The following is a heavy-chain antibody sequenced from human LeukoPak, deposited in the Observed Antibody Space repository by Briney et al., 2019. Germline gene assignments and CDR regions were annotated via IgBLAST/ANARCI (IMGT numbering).Heavy chain of an antibody. V-gene: IGHV4-39*01. CDR1: GCSISSSSYY. CDR3: ARMIGQYYYDSSGYPQAGWVDP. D-gene: IGHD3-22*01. Sequence: SETLSLTCTVSGCSISSSSYYWGWIRQPPGKGLECIGNIYYSGSTDYNPSLKSRVTISVDTPKNQFSLKLSSVTAADTAVYYCARMIGQYYYDSSGYPQAGWVDPWGQGTLVTVSS. J-gene: IGHJ5*02. CDR2: IYYSGST.